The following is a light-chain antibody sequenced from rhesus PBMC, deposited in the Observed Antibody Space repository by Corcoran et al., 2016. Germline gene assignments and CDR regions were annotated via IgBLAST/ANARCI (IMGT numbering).Light chain of an antibody. J-gene: IGKJ4*01. CDR2: ASS. CDR1: HGISTH. CDR3: LQYSSDPPT. V-gene: IGKV1-43*02. Sequence: DIQMTQSPSSLSASVGDRVTITCMASHGISTHLNWYQQKLGNAPKRLIDASSILESGVPSRFSGSGSGTNFTLTIRSLQPEEFTTYYCLQYSSDPPTLGRGTKVEIK.